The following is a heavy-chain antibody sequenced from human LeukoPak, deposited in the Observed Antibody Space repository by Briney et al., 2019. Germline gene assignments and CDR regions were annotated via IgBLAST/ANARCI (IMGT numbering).Heavy chain of an antibody. D-gene: IGHD2-15*01. J-gene: IGHJ4*02. V-gene: IGHV3-23*01. CDR3: AKAPVTTCSGAYCYPFDY. CDR2: ISGSAGST. CDR1: GFTFSSYA. Sequence: PGGSLRLSCAASGFTFSSYAMSWVRQAPGKGLEWVSAISGSAGSTYYADSVKGRFTISRDSSKNTLYLQMNSLRAEDAAVYYCAKAPVTTCSGAYCYPFDYWGQGTLVTVSS.